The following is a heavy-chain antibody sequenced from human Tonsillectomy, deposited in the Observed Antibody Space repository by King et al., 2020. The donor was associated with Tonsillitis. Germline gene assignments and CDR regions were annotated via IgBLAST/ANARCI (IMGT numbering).Heavy chain of an antibody. D-gene: IGHD2-15*01. CDR1: GFTFSSYE. CDR3: ARLGLLPFFDY. Sequence: QLVQSGGSLVQPGGSLRLSCAASGFTFSSYEMNWVRQAPGKGLEWVSYISSSGSAIYYADSVKGRFTISRDNAKNSLYLQMNSLRAEDTAVYYCARLGLLPFFDYWGQGTLVTVSS. CDR2: ISSSGSAI. J-gene: IGHJ4*02. V-gene: IGHV3-48*03.